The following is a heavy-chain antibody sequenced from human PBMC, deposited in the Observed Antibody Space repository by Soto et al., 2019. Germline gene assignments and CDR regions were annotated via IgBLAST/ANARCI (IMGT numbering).Heavy chain of an antibody. CDR1: GFTFTSNA. CDR3: AKIWAAAAPWYPIDF. J-gene: IGHJ4*02. D-gene: IGHD6-13*01. CDR2: ITNSGGST. Sequence: GSLRLSCAASGFTFTSNAMTWVHQAPGKGLEWVSGITNSGGSTFYADSVKGRFSISRDNSKNTLYLQMNSLRADDTAVYYCAKIWAAAAPWYPIDFWGQGTLVTVSS. V-gene: IGHV3-23*01.